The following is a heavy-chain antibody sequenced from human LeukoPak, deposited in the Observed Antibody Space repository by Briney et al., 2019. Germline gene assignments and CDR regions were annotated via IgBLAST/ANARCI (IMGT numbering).Heavy chain of an antibody. CDR3: ASSLGGIFDY. D-gene: IGHD3-16*01. CDR2: IYSGGST. CDR1: GFTVSSDY. V-gene: IGHV3-66*02. J-gene: IGHJ4*02. Sequence: GGSLRLSCAASGFTVSSDYMSWVRQAPGKGLEWVSVIYSGGSTYYADSVKGRFTISRDNSKNALYLQMNSLRAEDTAVYYCASSLGGIFDYWGQGTLVTVSS.